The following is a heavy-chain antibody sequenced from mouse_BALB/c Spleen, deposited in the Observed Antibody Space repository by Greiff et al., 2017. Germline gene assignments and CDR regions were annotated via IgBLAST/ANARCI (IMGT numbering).Heavy chain of an antibody. Sequence: DVHLVESGGGLVKPGGSLKLSCAASGFTFSDYYMYWVRQTPEKRLEWVATSSDGGSYTYYPDSVKGRFTISRDNAKNNLYLQMSSLKSEDTAMYYCARDQGTTVVATPWFAYWGQGTLVTVSA. J-gene: IGHJ3*01. CDR3: ARDQGTTVVATPWFAY. V-gene: IGHV5-4*02. CDR2: SSDGGSYT. CDR1: GFTFSDYY. D-gene: IGHD1-1*01.